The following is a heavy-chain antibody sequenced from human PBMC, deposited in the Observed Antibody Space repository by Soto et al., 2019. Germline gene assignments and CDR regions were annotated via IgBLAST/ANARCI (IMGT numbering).Heavy chain of an antibody. CDR3: ARDHYDFWSGYYKGP. CDR1: GYTFTSYG. V-gene: IGHV1-18*01. D-gene: IGHD3-3*01. Sequence: ASVKVSCKASGYTFTSYGISWVRQAPGQGLEWMGWISAYNGNTNYAQKLQGRVTMTTDTSTSTACMELRSLRSDDTAVYYCARDHYDFWSGYYKGPWGQGTLVTVSS. J-gene: IGHJ5*02. CDR2: ISAYNGNT.